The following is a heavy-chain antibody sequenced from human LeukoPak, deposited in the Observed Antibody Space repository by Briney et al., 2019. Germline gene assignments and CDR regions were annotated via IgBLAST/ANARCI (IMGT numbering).Heavy chain of an antibody. D-gene: IGHD1-14*01. J-gene: IGHJ3*02. V-gene: IGHV4-59*01. CDR1: GGSISTYY. CDR2: VYYSGST. Sequence: SETLSLTCTVSGGSISTYYWSWIRQPPGRGLEWIGYVYYSGSTNYNPSLKSRVTISADTSKNQFSLRLRSVTAADTAVYYCARGLNNRKSGRRFDVFEIWGQGTMVTVSS. CDR3: ARGLNNRKSGRRFDVFEI.